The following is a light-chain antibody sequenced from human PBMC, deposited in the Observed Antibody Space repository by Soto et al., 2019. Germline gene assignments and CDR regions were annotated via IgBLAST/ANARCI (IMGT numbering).Light chain of an antibody. Sequence: QAVVTQPPSVSAAPGQRVTISCSGSSSNIGNNYVSWYQQLPGTAPKLLIYDNNERPSGIPDRFSASKSGTSATLGITGLQTGDEADYYCGTWDNSLSVVVFGGGTKVTVL. CDR3: GTWDNSLSVVV. V-gene: IGLV1-51*01. CDR2: DNN. J-gene: IGLJ3*02. CDR1: SSNIGNNY.